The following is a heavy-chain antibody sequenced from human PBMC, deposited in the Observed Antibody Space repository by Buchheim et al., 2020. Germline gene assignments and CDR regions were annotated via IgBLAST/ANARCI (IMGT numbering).Heavy chain of an antibody. V-gene: IGHV3-23*01. J-gene: IGHJ1*01. D-gene: IGHD2-2*02. CDR3: ARDGGYWSGTNYYSVGFFQH. CDR1: GFTFSSYA. CDR2: ISGSGGST. Sequence: EVQLLESGGGLVQPGGSLRLSCAASGFTFSSYAMSWVRQAPGKGLEWVSAISGSGGSTYYADSVKGRFTISRDNAKNTLYLQMNSLRAEDTAVYYCARDGGYWSGTNYYSVGFFQHWGQGTL.